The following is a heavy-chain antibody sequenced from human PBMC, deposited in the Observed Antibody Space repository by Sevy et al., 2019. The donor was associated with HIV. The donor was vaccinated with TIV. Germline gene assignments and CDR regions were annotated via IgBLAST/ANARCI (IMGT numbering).Heavy chain of an antibody. D-gene: IGHD2-21*01. CDR2: IQYDGSNK. CDR1: GFSFSSYG. CDR3: GKEGGGEGGDH. Sequence: GGSLRLSCAASGFSFSSYGMHWVRQAPGKGLEWMSYIQYDGSNKDYGDSVKGRFTISRDNSKNTLYLQMKSLRVEDTAGFYLGKEGGGEGGDHWGQGTLVTVSS. V-gene: IGHV3-30*02. J-gene: IGHJ4*02.